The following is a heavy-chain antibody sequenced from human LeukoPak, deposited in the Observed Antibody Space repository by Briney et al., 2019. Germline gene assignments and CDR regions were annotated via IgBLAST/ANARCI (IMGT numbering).Heavy chain of an antibody. V-gene: IGHV1-8*01. J-gene: IGHJ5*02. CDR2: MNPNSGNT. CDR3: ARYCSSTSCPNWFDP. CDR1: GYTFTSYD. D-gene: IGHD2-2*01. Sequence: ASVKVSCKASGYTFTSYDINWVRQATGQGLEWMGWMNPNSGNTGYAQKFQGRVTMTRNTSISTAYMELSSLRSDDTAVYYCARYCSSTSCPNWFDPWGQGTLVTVSS.